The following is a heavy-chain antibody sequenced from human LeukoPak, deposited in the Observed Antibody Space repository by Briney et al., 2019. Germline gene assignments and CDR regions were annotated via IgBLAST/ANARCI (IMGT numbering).Heavy chain of an antibody. Sequence: ASVKVSCKASGYTFTSYYMHWVRQAPGQGLEWMGIINPSGGSTSYAQKFQGRVTMTRDTSTSTVYMELSSLRSEDTAVYYCARGGLRITIFGVDYYYYYGMDVWGQGTTVTVSS. D-gene: IGHD3-3*01. CDR2: INPSGGST. J-gene: IGHJ6*02. CDR3: ARGGLRITIFGVDYYYYYGMDV. V-gene: IGHV1-46*01. CDR1: GYTFTSYY.